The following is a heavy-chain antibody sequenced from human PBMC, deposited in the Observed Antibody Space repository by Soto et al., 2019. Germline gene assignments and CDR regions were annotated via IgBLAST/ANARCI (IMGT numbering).Heavy chain of an antibody. D-gene: IGHD3-22*01. V-gene: IGHV5-10-1*01. Sequence: PGESVKISCNGSGYSFAGYWITWVRQKPWKGLEWMGRIDPSDSQTYYSPSFRGHVTISVTKSITTVFLQWSSLRASDTAMYYCARQIYDSDTGPNFQYYFDSWGQGTPVTVSS. CDR2: IDPSDSQT. J-gene: IGHJ4*02. CDR1: GYSFAGYW. CDR3: ARQIYDSDTGPNFQYYFDS.